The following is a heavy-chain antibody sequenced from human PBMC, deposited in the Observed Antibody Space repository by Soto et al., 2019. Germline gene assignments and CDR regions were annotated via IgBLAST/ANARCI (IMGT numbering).Heavy chain of an antibody. Sequence: AGSLRLSCAASGFIFENFGMSWVRQDPGKGLEWISSISGSGFKKYYADSVKGRFTISRDNSKSTVYLELNNLSAEDTAVYHCATFMTVTGPGWGRASEYWGQGTRVTVSS. CDR3: ATFMTVTGPGWGRASEY. CDR2: ISGSGFKK. D-gene: IGHD6-19*01. J-gene: IGHJ4*02. V-gene: IGHV3-23*01. CDR1: GFIFENFG.